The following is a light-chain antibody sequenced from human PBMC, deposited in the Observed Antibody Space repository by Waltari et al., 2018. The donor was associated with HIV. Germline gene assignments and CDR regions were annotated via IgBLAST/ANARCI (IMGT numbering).Light chain of an antibody. CDR3: QQYYSSPPT. CDR2: WAS. Sequence: DIVMTQSPDSLAVSLGERATINCKSSQSVLLSSNNKNYLAWYRQNPGQPPKLLIYWASTREPGVPDRFSGSGSGTDFTLTISSLQAEDVAVYYCQQYYSSPPTFGQGTKVEIK. CDR1: QSVLLSSNNKNY. J-gene: IGKJ1*01. V-gene: IGKV4-1*01.